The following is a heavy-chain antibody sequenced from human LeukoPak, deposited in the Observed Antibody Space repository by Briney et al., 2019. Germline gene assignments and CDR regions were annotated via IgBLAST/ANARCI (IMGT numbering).Heavy chain of an antibody. CDR1: GFTFSGSA. Sequence: PGGSLRLSCAASGFTFSGSAIHWVRQASGKGLEWVGRIRSKANTYATAYAASVKGSFTISRDDSKNTAYLQMNSLRAEDTAVYYCAKDEPRGYSYGLYYFDYWGQGTLVTVSS. CDR2: IRSKANTYAT. CDR3: AKDEPRGYSYGLYYFDY. D-gene: IGHD5-18*01. V-gene: IGHV3-73*01. J-gene: IGHJ4*02.